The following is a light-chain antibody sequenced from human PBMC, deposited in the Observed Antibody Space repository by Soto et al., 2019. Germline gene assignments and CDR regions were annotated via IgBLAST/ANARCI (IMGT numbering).Light chain of an antibody. J-gene: IGLJ1*01. V-gene: IGLV2-14*01. CDR2: DVS. Sequence: QSALTQPASVSGSPGQSMTISCTGTSSDVGGYNYVSWYQQHPGKAPKLMIYDVSNRPSGVSNRFSGSKSGNTASLTISVLQAEDEADYYFSSYTSSSLYVFGTGTKLTVL. CDR1: SSDVGGYNY. CDR3: SSYTSSSLYV.